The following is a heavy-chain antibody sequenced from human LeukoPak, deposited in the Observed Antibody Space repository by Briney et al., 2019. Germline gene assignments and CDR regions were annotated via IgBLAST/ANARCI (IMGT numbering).Heavy chain of an antibody. V-gene: IGHV3-21*01. Sequence: PVGFLRLSCAASGFTFSSFTMNWVRQAPGKALGWVSSISTPSTHIHYADSVKGRFTISRDNAKNSLYLQMNSLRAEDTAVYYCARFDYADYPAFDYWGQGTLVTVS. CDR2: ISTPSTHI. J-gene: IGHJ4*02. D-gene: IGHD4-17*01. CDR1: GFTFSSFT. CDR3: ARFDYADYPAFDY.